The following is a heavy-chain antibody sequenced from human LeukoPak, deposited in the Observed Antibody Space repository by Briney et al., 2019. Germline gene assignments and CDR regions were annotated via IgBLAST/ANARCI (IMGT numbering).Heavy chain of an antibody. CDR1: GGSISSYY. V-gene: IGHV4-59*01. CDR3: ASHHCSGGSCYPDY. CDR2: IYYSGST. D-gene: IGHD2-15*01. Sequence: SETLSLTCTVSGGSISSYYWSWIRQPPGKGLEWTGYIYYSGSTNYNPSLKSRVTISVDTSKNQFSLKLSSVTAADTAVYYCASHHCSGGSCYPDYWGQGTLVTVSS. J-gene: IGHJ4*02.